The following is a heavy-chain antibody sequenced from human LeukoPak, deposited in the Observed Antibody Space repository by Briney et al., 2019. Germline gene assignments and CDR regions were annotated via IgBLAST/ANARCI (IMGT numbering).Heavy chain of an antibody. V-gene: IGHV1-2*02. D-gene: IGHD2-8*02. J-gene: IGHJ4*02. CDR3: AREGFCTGSKCPAEY. CDR2: INPNSGGT. Sequence: ASVKVSCKASGYTFTGYYMHWVRQAPGQGLEWMGWINPNSGGTNYAQKFQGRVTMTRDTSISTAYMELKRLSSDDTAVYFCAREGFCTGSKCPAEYWGQGTLVTVSS. CDR1: GYTFTGYY.